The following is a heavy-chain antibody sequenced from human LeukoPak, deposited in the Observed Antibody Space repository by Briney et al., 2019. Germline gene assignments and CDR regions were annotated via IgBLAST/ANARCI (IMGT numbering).Heavy chain of an antibody. V-gene: IGHV3-30-3*01. CDR2: ISHEGDNT. J-gene: IGHJ4*02. CDR1: GFAFGSYA. D-gene: IGHD3-10*01. Sequence: GTSLRLSCEASGFAFGSYAMHWVRQAPGRGLEWVAVISHEGDNTNSGESVRGRFTLSRDNLKNTLYLQMNSLRREDTALYYCARDLYLDTMVRGVQNYFDYWGQGTLVTVSS. CDR3: ARDLYLDTMVRGVQNYFDY.